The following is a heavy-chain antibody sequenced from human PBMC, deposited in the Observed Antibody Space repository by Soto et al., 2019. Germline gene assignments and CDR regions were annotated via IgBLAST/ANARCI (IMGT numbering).Heavy chain of an antibody. J-gene: IGHJ5*02. CDR3: ATVVPAARFSHNWFDP. CDR2: INHSGST. D-gene: IGHD2-2*01. CDR1: GGSFGGYY. V-gene: IGHV4-34*01. Sequence: SETLSLTCAVYGGSFGGYYWSWIRQPPGKGLEWIGEINHSGSTNYNPSLKSRVTISVDTSKNQFSLKLSSVTAADTAVYYCATVVPAARFSHNWFDPWGQGTLVTVSS.